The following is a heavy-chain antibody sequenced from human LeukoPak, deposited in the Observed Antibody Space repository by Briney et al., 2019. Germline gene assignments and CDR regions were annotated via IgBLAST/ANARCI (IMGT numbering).Heavy chain of an antibody. Sequence: SETLSLTCTVSGDSISSYYWSWIQQPPGKGLEWIGYIYYSGNTKYNPSLKSRVTISVDTSKYQISLKLNSVTAADTAVYYCARAFSGSGSYYSEMLYYYYYMDVWGKGTTVTISS. CDR1: GDSISSYY. CDR3: ARAFSGSGSYYSEMLYYYYYMDV. V-gene: IGHV4-59*01. CDR2: IYYSGNT. J-gene: IGHJ6*03. D-gene: IGHD3-10*01.